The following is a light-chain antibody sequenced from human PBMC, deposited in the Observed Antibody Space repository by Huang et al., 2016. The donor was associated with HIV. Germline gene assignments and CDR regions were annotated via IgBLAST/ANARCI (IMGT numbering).Light chain of an antibody. Sequence: DIQMSQSPSSLSASVGDRVTITCRASQDINSYLNWYQHKPGKAPKVLIYAASTLQSGVPSKFSGSGSGSDFTLTISSLQPEDFATYYCQQTFNTPYTFGQGTKVEIK. J-gene: IGKJ2*01. CDR1: QDINSY. CDR2: AAS. V-gene: IGKV1-39*01. CDR3: QQTFNTPYT.